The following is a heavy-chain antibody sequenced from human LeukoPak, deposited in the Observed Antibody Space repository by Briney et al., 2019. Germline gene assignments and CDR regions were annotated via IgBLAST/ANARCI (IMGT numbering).Heavy chain of an antibody. CDR1: GFTFSSYA. J-gene: IGHJ4*02. CDR2: ISGSGGST. Sequence: GGSLRLSCAASGFTFSSYAMSWVRQAPGKGLEWVSAISGSGGSTYYADSVKGRFTISRDNSKNTLYLQMNSLRAEDTAVYYCAKVGLVVPAAYYFDYWGQGTLVTVSS. D-gene: IGHD2-2*01. V-gene: IGHV3-23*01. CDR3: AKVGLVVPAAYYFDY.